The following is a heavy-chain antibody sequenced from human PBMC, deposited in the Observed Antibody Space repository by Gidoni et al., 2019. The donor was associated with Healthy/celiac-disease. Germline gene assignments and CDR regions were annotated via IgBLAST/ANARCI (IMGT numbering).Heavy chain of an antibody. Sequence: QLQLQESGPGLVKPSETLSLTCTVSGGSISSSSYYWGLIRPPPGKGLEWIGSIYYSGSTYYNPSLKSRVTISVDTSKNQFSLKLSSVTAADTAVYYCARHYGYERYGDYGATYYYYGMDVWGQGTTVTVSS. CDR1: GGSISSSSYY. CDR2: IYYSGST. J-gene: IGHJ6*02. CDR3: ARHYGYERYGDYGATYYYYGMDV. V-gene: IGHV4-39*01. D-gene: IGHD4-17*01.